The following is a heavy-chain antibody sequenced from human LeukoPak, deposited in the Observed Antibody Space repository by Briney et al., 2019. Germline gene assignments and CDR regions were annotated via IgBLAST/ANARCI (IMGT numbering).Heavy chain of an antibody. Sequence: ASVKVSCKASGYTFTSYDINWVRQATGQGLEWMGWINPDSGGTNYAQKFQGWVTMTRDTSISTAYMELSRLRSDDTAVYYCARGGGIAARPLGFWGQGTLVTVSS. CDR2: INPDSGGT. CDR3: ARGGGIAARPLGF. V-gene: IGHV1-2*04. CDR1: GYTFTSYD. J-gene: IGHJ4*02. D-gene: IGHD6-6*01.